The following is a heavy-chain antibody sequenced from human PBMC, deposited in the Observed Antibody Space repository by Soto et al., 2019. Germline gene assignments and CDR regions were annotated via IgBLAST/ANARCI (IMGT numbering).Heavy chain of an antibody. CDR3: ASQNFCTSSSCLN. Sequence: EVQLVESGGGLEQPGGSLRLSCVASGFTFSIYSMNWVRQAPGKGLEWVSYISSSSSTIYYADSVKGRFTISRDNAKNSLYLQMNSLRADDTAVYYCASQNFCTSSSCLNWGQGTLVTVSS. D-gene: IGHD2-2*01. J-gene: IGHJ4*02. V-gene: IGHV3-48*01. CDR1: GFTFSIYS. CDR2: ISSSSSTI.